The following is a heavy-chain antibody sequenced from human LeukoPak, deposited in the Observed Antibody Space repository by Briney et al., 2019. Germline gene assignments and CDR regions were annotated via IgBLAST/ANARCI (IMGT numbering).Heavy chain of an antibody. J-gene: IGHJ4*02. CDR1: GFTFRSYA. CDR3: ARDTGSQDSSSWYGAVDY. Sequence: PGGSLRLSCAATGFTFRSYAMHWVRQAPGKGLESVAVISNDGTNKYYADSVRGRFTISRDNSKNTLYLQMNSLRVEDTAVYYCARDTGSQDSSSWYGAVDYWGQGTLVTVSP. D-gene: IGHD6-13*01. V-gene: IGHV3-30-3*01. CDR2: ISNDGTNK.